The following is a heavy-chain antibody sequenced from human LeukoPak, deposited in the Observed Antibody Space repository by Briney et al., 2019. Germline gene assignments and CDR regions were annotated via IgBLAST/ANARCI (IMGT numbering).Heavy chain of an antibody. J-gene: IGHJ3*02. CDR1: GFTFSSYW. CDR2: ITTDGSST. CDR3: ARENDAFDI. Sequence: GGSLRLSCAASGFTFSSYWMHWVRQAPGKGLMWVSLITTDGSSTTYADSVKGRFTISRDNSKNTLHLEMNSLRDEDTAVYFCARENDAFDIWGQGTMVTVSS. V-gene: IGHV3-74*01.